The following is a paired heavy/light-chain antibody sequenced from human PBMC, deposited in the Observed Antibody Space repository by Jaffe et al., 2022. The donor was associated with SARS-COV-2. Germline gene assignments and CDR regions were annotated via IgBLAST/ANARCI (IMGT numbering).Light chain of an antibody. J-gene: IGKJ2*01. CDR2: AAS. Sequence: DIQMTQSPSSLSASVGDRVTITCRASQSISSYLNWYQQKPGKAPKLLIYAASSLQSGVPSRFSGSGSGTDFTLTISSLQPEDFATYYCQQSYSTPSYTFGQGTKLEIK. CDR3: QQSYSTPSYT. CDR1: QSISSY. V-gene: IGKV1-39*01.
Heavy chain of an antibody. CDR3: AKVVRGDLTDSSGYLDLFDY. D-gene: IGHD3-22*01. Sequence: EVQLLESGGGLVQPGGSLRLSCAASGFTFSSYAMSWVRQAPGKGLEWVSAISGSGGSTYYADSVKGRFTISRDNSKNTLYLQMNSLRAEDTAVYYCAKVVRGDLTDSSGYLDLFDYWGQGTLVTVSS. V-gene: IGHV3-23*01. J-gene: IGHJ4*02. CDR2: ISGSGGST. CDR1: GFTFSSYA.